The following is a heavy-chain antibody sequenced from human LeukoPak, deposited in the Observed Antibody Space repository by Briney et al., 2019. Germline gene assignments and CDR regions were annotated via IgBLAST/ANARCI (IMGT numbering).Heavy chain of an antibody. V-gene: IGHV3-64*01. CDR3: ARALVGATSLGY. J-gene: IGHJ4*02. CDR2: ISSNGGST. D-gene: IGHD1-26*01. CDR1: GFTFSSYG. Sequence: PGGSLRLSCAASGFTFSSYGMHWVRQAPGKGLEYVSAISSNGGSTYYANSVKGRFTISRDNSKNTLYLQMGSLRAEDMAVYYCARALVGATSLGYWGQGTLVTVSS.